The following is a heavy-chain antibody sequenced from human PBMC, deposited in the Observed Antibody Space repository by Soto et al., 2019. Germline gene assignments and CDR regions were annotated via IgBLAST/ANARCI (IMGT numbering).Heavy chain of an antibody. D-gene: IGHD1-1*01. CDR3: AKEGPITNWYFNY. Sequence: QVQLVESGGGVVQPGRSLRLSCAASGFTFSNYGMHWVRQAPGKGLEWVIVISYDGNVAYYADSVKGRFTISRDKSKNTLNLQMNSLRTEDPAMYDCAKEGPITNWYFNYWGQGPLVTVSS. CDR1: GFTFSNYG. CDR2: ISYDGNVA. V-gene: IGHV3-30*18. J-gene: IGHJ4*02.